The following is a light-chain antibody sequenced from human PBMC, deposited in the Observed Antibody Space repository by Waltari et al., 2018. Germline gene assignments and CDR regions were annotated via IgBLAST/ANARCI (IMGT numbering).Light chain of an antibody. CDR3: NSYAGSSSWV. J-gene: IGLJ3*02. CDR2: DVS. CDR1: SIDVGFDTY. V-gene: IGLV2-14*03. Sequence: QSVLTQPASVSGSPGQTITISCTGTSIDVGFDTYVSWYQQHPGNVPKLIIYDVSQRPSGVSNRFSGSNSGNTASLTISGLQTEDEGDYYCNSYAGSSSWVFGGGTKLTVL.